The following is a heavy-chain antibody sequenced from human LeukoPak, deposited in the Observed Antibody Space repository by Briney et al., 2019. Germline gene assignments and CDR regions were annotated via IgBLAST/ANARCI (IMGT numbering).Heavy chain of an antibody. CDR1: GFTVSSNY. V-gene: IGHV3-53*01. J-gene: IGHJ4*02. D-gene: IGHD6-13*01. CDR3: AKLFKAYSSSWIDY. CDR2: IYSGGST. Sequence: GGSLRLSCAASGFTVSSNYMTWVRQAPGKGLEWVSVIYSGGSTYYADSVKGRFAISRDNAKNSLYLQMDSLRAEDTAIYYCAKLFKAYSSSWIDYWGQGNLVTVSS.